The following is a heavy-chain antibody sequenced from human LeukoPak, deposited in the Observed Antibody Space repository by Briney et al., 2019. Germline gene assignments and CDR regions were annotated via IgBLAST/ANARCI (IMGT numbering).Heavy chain of an antibody. D-gene: IGHD2-2*01. V-gene: IGHV4-59*01. CDR3: ARDLVVPAARAVSFSDYYMDV. CDR1: GGSISSYY. Sequence: SQTLSLTRTVSGGSISSYYWSWIRQPPGKGLEWIGYIYYSGSTNYNPSLKSRVTISVDTSKNQFSLKLSSVTAADTAVYYCARDLVVPAARAVSFSDYYMDVWGKGTTVTVSS. J-gene: IGHJ6*03. CDR2: IYYSGST.